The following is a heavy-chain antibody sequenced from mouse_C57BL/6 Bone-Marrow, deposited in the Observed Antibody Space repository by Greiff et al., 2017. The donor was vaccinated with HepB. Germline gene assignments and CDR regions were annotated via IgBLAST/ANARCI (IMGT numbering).Heavy chain of an antibody. Sequence: EVQLVESGPGLVKPSQSLSLTCSVTGYSITSGYYWNWIRQFPGNKLEWMGYISYDGRNNYNPSLKNRISITRDTSKNQFFLKLNSVTTEDTATYYCAREEGLTGTDFDYWGQGTTLTVSS. D-gene: IGHD4-1*01. CDR3: AREEGLTGTDFDY. J-gene: IGHJ2*01. CDR2: ISYDGRN. CDR1: GYSITSGYY. V-gene: IGHV3-6*01.